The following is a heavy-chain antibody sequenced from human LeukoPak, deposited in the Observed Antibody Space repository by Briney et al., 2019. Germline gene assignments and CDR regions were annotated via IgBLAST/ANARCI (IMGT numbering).Heavy chain of an antibody. J-gene: IGHJ4*02. V-gene: IGHV1-46*01. CDR2: INPGGGGT. CDR1: GYTFTSHY. Sequence: ASVKVSCKASGYTFTSHYMHWVRQAPGQGLEWMGIINPGGGGTSYAQKFQGRVTMTRDTSTSTVYMELSSLRSEDTAVYYCARAPNRNCDYWGQGTLVTVSS. CDR3: ARAPNRNCDY. D-gene: IGHD1-1*01.